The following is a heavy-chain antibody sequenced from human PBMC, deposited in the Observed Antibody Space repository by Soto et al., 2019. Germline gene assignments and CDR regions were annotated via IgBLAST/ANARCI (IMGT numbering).Heavy chain of an antibody. CDR3: AKDYDYGDCLPFDY. D-gene: IGHD4-17*01. CDR1: GFSFRDYG. V-gene: IGHV3-23*01. CDR2: IIGIGDTA. J-gene: IGHJ4*02. Sequence: EVQLLEAGGGLVQPGGSLRLSCAASGFSFRDYGMSWVRQAPGKGLEWLSAIIGIGDTAYYADSVRGRFTISRDNSKNTLYLQLNDLGAEDTAIYYCAKDYDYGDCLPFDYWGQGTLVTVSS.